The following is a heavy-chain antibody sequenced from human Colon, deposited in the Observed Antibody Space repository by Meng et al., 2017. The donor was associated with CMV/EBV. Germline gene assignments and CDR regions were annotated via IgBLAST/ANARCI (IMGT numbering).Heavy chain of an antibody. CDR3: ARDRGRWDLLFSFDY. CDR2: TYYRSKWYN. V-gene: IGHV6-1*01. CDR1: SGSSNSAA. Sequence: SGSSNSAAWNWIRQSPSRGLEWLGRTYYRSKWYNDYAVTVKSRLTINPYTSKNQFNLQLNSVTHEDTAVYSCARDRGRWDLLFSFDYWGQGTLVTVSS. J-gene: IGHJ4*02. D-gene: IGHD1-26*01.